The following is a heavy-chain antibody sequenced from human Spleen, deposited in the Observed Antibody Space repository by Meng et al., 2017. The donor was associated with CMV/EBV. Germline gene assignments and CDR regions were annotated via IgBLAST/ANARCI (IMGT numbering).Heavy chain of an antibody. CDR2: ISGSGGST. CDR1: GFTFSSYA. V-gene: IGHV3-23*01. D-gene: IGHD3-16*02. J-gene: IGHJ6*02. CDR3: TSQPRDYVWGNHRPYYYYGMDV. Sequence: GGSLRLSCAASGFTFSSYAMSWVRQAPGKGLEWVSAISGSGGSTYYADSVKGRFTISRDNSKNTLYLQMNSLRAEDTAVYYCTSQPRDYVWGNHRPYYYYGMDVWGQGTTVTVSS.